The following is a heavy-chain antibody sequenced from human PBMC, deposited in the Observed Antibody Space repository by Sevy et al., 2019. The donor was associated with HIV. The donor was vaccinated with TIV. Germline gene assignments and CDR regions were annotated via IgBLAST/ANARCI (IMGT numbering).Heavy chain of an antibody. J-gene: IGHJ4*02. CDR2: IKGDGSDK. CDR1: GFTFSANW. D-gene: IGHD3-16*01. V-gene: IGHV3-7*01. CDR3: AHETFGRFES. Sequence: GGSLRLSFAASGFTFSANWMNWVRQAPGKGLEWVANIKGDGSDKHYVDSVEGRLTISRDNVKNLLYLQMNSLRVEDTAVYYCAHETFGRFESWGQGTMATVSS.